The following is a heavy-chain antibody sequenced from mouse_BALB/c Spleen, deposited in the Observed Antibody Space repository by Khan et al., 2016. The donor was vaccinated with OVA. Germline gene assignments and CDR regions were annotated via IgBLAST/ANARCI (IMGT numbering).Heavy chain of an antibody. V-gene: IGHV5-4*02. Sequence: EVELVESGGGLVKPGGSLKLSCAASGFTISDYYMYWVRRTPEKRLVGVASIVDGGRYTYYPASVQGRFTISRDTAQNNLYLQISSLKSEDTAMYYCARVGDGGFAYWGQGTLVTVSA. CDR3: ARVGDGGFAY. D-gene: IGHD2-3*01. CDR2: IVDGGRYT. CDR1: GFTISDYY. J-gene: IGHJ3*01.